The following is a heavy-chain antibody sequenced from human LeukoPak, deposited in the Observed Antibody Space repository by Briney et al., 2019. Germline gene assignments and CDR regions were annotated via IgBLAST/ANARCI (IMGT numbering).Heavy chain of an antibody. V-gene: IGHV4-34*01. CDR2: INHSGST. CDR1: GFTFSSYW. CDR3: ARSPSSWRRRFDY. J-gene: IGHJ4*02. D-gene: IGHD6-13*01. Sequence: PGGSLRLSCAASGFTFSSYWMSWVRQAPGKGLEWSGEINHSGSTNYNPSLKSRVTISVDTSKNQFSLKLSSVTAADTAVYYCARSPSSWRRRFDYWGQGTLVTVSS.